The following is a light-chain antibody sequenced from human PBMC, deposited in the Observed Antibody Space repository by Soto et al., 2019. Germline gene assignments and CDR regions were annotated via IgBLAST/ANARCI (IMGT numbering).Light chain of an antibody. Sequence: EIVLTLSLATLSLFTGERATLSCRASQSVSSYLAWYQQKPGQAPRLLIYDASNRATGIPARFSGSGSGTDFTLTISSLDPEDFAIHYCQQRSKWPLYTFCPGTKVDIK. CDR1: QSVSSY. V-gene: IGKV3-11*01. CDR3: QQRSKWPLYT. J-gene: IGKJ3*01. CDR2: DAS.